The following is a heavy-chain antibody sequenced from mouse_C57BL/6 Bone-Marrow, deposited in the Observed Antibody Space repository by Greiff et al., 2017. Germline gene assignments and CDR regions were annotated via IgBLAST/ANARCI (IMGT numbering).Heavy chain of an antibody. D-gene: IGHD1-1*01. Sequence: QVQLQQPGAELVKPGASVKMSCKASGYTFTSYWITWVKQRPGQGLEWIGDIYPGSGSTNYNEKFKSKATLTVDTSASTAYMQLSSLTSEDSAVYYCARVTTTLVATSDYFDYWGQGTTLTVSS. CDR2: IYPGSGST. J-gene: IGHJ2*01. CDR1: GYTFTSYW. V-gene: IGHV1-55*01. CDR3: ARVTTTLVATSDYFDY.